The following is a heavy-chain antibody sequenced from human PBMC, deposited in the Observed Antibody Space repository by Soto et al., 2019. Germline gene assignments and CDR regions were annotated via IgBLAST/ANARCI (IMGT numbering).Heavy chain of an antibody. CDR3: ASTTGTTPYYYYYYYMDV. CDR1: GFTFSSYS. Sequence: GGSLRLSCAASGFTFSSYSMNWVRQAPGKGLEWVSSISSSSSYIYYADSVKGRFTISRDNAKNSLYLQMNSLRAEDTAVYYCASTTGTTPYYYYYYYMDVWGKGTTVTVSS. J-gene: IGHJ6*03. V-gene: IGHV3-21*01. CDR2: ISSSSSYI. D-gene: IGHD1-1*01.